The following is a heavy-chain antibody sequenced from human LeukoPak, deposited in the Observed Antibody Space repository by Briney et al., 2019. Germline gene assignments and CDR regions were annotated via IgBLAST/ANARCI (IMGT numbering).Heavy chain of an antibody. D-gene: IGHD3-16*02. Sequence: APVKVSCKASGYTFTAYYMHWVRQAPGQGLEWMGWIKSKSGGTNYAQKFQGRVTMTRDTSISTAYMELSSLRSDDTAVYFCARDDRYPFDYWGQGTLVTVSS. CDR3: ARDDRYPFDY. CDR1: GYTFTAYY. J-gene: IGHJ4*02. CDR2: IKSKSGGT. V-gene: IGHV1-2*02.